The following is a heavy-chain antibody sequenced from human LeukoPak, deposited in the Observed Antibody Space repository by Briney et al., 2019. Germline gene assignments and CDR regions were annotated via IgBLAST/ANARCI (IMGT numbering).Heavy chain of an antibody. Sequence: EYAASVKGRFTISRDDSKRIAYLLMNSLKTEDPAVYYCAGGSYFVGDYWGQGTLVTVSS. D-gene: IGHD1-26*01. CDR3: AGGSYFVGDY. V-gene: IGHV3-49*02. J-gene: IGHJ4*02.